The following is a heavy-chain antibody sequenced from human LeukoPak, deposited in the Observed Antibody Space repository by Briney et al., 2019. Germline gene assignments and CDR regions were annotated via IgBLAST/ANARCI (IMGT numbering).Heavy chain of an antibody. CDR2: IYPGDSDT. CDR3: ARLPGYCSSTSCYYPFDY. V-gene: IGHV5-51*01. J-gene: IGHJ4*02. D-gene: IGHD2-2*01. CDR1: GYSFTSYW. Sequence: GESLKISCKGSGYSFTSYWIGWVRQMPGKGLEWMGIIYPGDSDTSYSPSFQGQVTISADKSISTAYLQWSSLKASDTAMYYCARLPGYCSSTSCYYPFDYWGQGTLVTVSS.